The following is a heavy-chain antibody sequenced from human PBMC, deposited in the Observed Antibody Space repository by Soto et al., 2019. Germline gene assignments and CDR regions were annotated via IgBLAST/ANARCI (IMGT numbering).Heavy chain of an antibody. CDR3: ATILYSESYGYSDDY. J-gene: IGHJ4*02. CDR1: GYTFTSYG. D-gene: IGHD5-18*01. V-gene: IGHV1-18*01. Sequence: ASVKVSCKASGYTFTSYGISWVRQAPGQGLEWMGWISAYNGNTNYAQKLQGRVTMTTDTSTSTAYMELRSLRSDDTAVYYCATILYSESYGYSDDYWGQGTLVTVSS. CDR2: ISAYNGNT.